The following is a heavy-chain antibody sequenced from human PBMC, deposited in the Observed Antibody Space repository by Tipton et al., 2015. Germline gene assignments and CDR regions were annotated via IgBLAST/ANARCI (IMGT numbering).Heavy chain of an antibody. J-gene: IGHJ4*02. CDR1: GGSFSGYY. CDR2: INHSGST. V-gene: IGHV4-34*01. D-gene: IGHD1-26*01. CDR3: ARGIVGATQGPFDY. Sequence: TLSLTCAVYGGSFSGYYWSWIRQPPGKGLEWIGEINHSGSTNYNPSLKSRVTISVDTSKNQFSLKLSSVTAADTAVYYCARGIVGATQGPFDYWGQGTLVTVSS.